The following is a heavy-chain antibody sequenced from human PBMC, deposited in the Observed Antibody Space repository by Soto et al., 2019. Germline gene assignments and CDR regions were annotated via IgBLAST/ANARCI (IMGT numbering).Heavy chain of an antibody. V-gene: IGHV3-23*01. J-gene: IGHJ4*02. CDR1: GFTFSSYA. CDR2: ISGSGGST. D-gene: IGHD6-19*01. Sequence: EVQLLESGGGLVQPGGSLRLSSAASGFTFSSYAMSWVREAPGKGLEWVSAISGSGGSTYYADSVKGRFTISRDNSKNTLYLQMNSLRAEDTAVYYCAKEEIRWLVPQIYWGQGTLVTVSS. CDR3: AKEEIRWLVPQIY.